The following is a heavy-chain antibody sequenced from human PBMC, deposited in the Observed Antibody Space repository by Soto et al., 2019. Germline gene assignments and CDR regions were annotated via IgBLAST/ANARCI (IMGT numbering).Heavy chain of an antibody. CDR3: ARHSGITGTTSFMDV. V-gene: IGHV5-51*01. Sequence: PGESLKISCKGSGYSFTSYWIGWVRQMPGKGLEWMGIIYPGDSDTRYSPSFQGQVTISADKSISTAYLQWSSLKASDTAMYYCARHSGITGTTSFMDVWGKGTTVTVSS. J-gene: IGHJ6*04. CDR1: GYSFTSYW. CDR2: IYPGDSDT. D-gene: IGHD1-7*01.